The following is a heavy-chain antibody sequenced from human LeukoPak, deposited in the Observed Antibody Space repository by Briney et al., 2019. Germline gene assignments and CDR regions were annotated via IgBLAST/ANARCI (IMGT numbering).Heavy chain of an antibody. Sequence: PGGTLGLSCAASGFTFSTYGMTWVRQAPGKGLEWVANIKQDGSEKYYVDSVKGRFTISRDNAKNSLYLQMNSLRAEDTAVYYCARDYPAAGDYWGQGTLVTVSS. J-gene: IGHJ4*02. CDR1: GFTFSTYG. CDR3: ARDYPAAGDY. D-gene: IGHD6-13*01. CDR2: IKQDGSEK. V-gene: IGHV3-7*01.